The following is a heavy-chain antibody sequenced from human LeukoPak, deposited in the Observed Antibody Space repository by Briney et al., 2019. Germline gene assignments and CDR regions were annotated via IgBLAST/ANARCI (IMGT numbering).Heavy chain of an antibody. V-gene: IGHV1-8*03. D-gene: IGHD2-21*02. CDR3: AREGDRPEDAFDI. CDR1: GYTFTSYD. Sequence: ASVKVSCKASGYTFTSYDINWVRQATGQGLEWMGWMNPNSGNTGYAQKFQGRVTITRNTSISTAYMELSSLRPEDTAVYYCAREGDRPEDAFDIWGQGTMVTVSS. J-gene: IGHJ3*02. CDR2: MNPNSGNT.